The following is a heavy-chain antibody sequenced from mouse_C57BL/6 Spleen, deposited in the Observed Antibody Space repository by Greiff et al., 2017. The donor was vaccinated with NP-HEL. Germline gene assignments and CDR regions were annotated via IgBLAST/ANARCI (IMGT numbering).Heavy chain of an antibody. CDR1: GYTFTSYW. J-gene: IGHJ2*01. CDR3: ARGLRYSYYFDY. D-gene: IGHD1-1*01. CDR2: IDPSDSYT. V-gene: IGHV1-69*01. Sequence: QVQLQQPGAELVMPGASVKLSCKASGYTFTSYWMHWVKQRPGQGLEWIGEIDPSDSYTNYNQKFKGKSTLTVDKSSSTAYMQLSSLTSEDSAVYYCARGLRYSYYFDYWGQGTTLTVSS.